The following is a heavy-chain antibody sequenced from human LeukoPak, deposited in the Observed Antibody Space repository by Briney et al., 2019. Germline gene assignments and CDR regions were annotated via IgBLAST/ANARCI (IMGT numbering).Heavy chain of an antibody. J-gene: IGHJ1*01. CDR1: GYTFTSYD. CDR2: ISVYNGNT. V-gene: IGHV1-18*01. CDR3: ARGESGMQH. Sequence: ASVKVSCKASGYTFTSYDINWVRQATGQGLEWMGWISVYNGNTNYAQKLQGRVTMTTDTSTSTAYMELRSLRYDDTAVYYCARGESGMQHWGQGTLVTVSS.